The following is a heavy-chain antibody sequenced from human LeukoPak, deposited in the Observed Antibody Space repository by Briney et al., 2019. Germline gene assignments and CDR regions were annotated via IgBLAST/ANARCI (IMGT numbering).Heavy chain of an antibody. J-gene: IGHJ4*02. CDR2: ISSSSSYI. D-gene: IGHD2/OR15-2a*01. Sequence: PGGSLRLSCAASGFTFSSYSMNWVRQAPGKGLEWVSSISSSSSYIYYADSMKGRFTISRDNAKNSLYLQMNSLRAEDTAVYYCARDLLFLPFDYWGQGTLVTVSS. V-gene: IGHV3-21*01. CDR3: ARDLLFLPFDY. CDR1: GFTFSSYS.